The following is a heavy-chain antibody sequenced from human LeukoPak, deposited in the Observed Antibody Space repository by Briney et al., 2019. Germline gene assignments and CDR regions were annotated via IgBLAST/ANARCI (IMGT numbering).Heavy chain of an antibody. D-gene: IGHD6-6*01. Sequence: GGSLRLSCAASGFTFSNAWMSWVRQAPGKGLEWVSYISSSGSTIYYADSVKGRFTISRDNAKNSLYLQMNSLRAEDTAVYYCARDGPRGSSYIDYWGQGTLVTVSS. J-gene: IGHJ4*02. V-gene: IGHV3-11*04. CDR1: GFTFSNAW. CDR3: ARDGPRGSSYIDY. CDR2: ISSSGSTI.